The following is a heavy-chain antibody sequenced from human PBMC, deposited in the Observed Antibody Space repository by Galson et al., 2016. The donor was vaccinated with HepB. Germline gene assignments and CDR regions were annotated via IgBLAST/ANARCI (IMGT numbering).Heavy chain of an antibody. CDR2: TYYRSRWGWDQ. CDR3: ARATDYGDYANGMDV. Sequence: CAISGDSVSSNSVTWNWIRQSPSRGLEWLERTYYRSRWGWDQDYAISVKRRISINPDTSGNQFSLQLRSVTPEDTAVYYCARATDYGDYANGMDVWDKGTMVTVSS. D-gene: IGHD4-17*01. J-gene: IGHJ6*04. CDR1: GDSVSSNSVT. V-gene: IGHV6-1*01.